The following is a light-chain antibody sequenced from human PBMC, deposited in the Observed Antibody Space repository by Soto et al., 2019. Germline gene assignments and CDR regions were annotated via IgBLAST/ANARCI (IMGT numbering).Light chain of an antibody. CDR3: QQYSAKWS. Sequence: DIQMTQSPSTLSASVGDSVTITCLASESISSWLAWFQQKPGKAPKLLIQKASILESGVPSRFSGSESGTEFTLNISSLQPDDFATYFCQQYSAKWSFGQGTKVEIK. CDR1: ESISSW. CDR2: KAS. V-gene: IGKV1-5*03. J-gene: IGKJ1*01.